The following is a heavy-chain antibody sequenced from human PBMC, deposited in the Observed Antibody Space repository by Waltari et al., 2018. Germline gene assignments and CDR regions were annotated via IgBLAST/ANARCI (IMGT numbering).Heavy chain of an antibody. D-gene: IGHD1-7*01. Sequence: QLQLQESGPGLVKPSETLSLTCTVSGGPISSSSYYWGWIRQPPGKGLEWIGSIYYSGSTYYNPSLKSRVTISVDTSKNQFSLKLSSVTAADTAVYYCAISGTTFWFDPWGQGTLVTVSS. J-gene: IGHJ5*02. V-gene: IGHV4-39*07. CDR3: AISGTTFWFDP. CDR1: GGPISSSSYY. CDR2: IYYSGST.